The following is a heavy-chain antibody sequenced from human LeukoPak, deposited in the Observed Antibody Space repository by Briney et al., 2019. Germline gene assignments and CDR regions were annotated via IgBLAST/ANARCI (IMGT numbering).Heavy chain of an antibody. D-gene: IGHD4-11*01. CDR1: GGSIRSGGYS. V-gene: IGHV4-30-2*01. CDR3: ARGKGVTTLFDY. J-gene: IGHJ4*02. Sequence: SQTLSLTCAVSGGSIRSGGYSWSWIRQPPGKGLEWIGYIYHSGSTYYNPSLKSRVTISVDRSKNQFSLKLSSVTAADTAVYYCARGKGVTTLFDYWGQGTLVTVSS. CDR2: IYHSGST.